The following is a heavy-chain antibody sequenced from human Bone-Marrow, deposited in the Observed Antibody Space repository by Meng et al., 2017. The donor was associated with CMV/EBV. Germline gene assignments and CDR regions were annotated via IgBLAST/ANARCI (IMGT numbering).Heavy chain of an antibody. CDR3: ARDRIPDIVVVPAAPTFQH. CDR2: ISYDGSNK. CDR1: GFTFSSYA. Sequence: GGSLRLSCAASGFTFSSYAMHWVRQAPGKGLEWVAVISYDGSNKYYADSVKGRFTISRDNSKNTLYLQMNSLRAEDTAVYYCARDRIPDIVVVPAAPTFQHWGQGTLVPSPQ. V-gene: IGHV3-30-3*01. D-gene: IGHD2-2*01. J-gene: IGHJ1*01.